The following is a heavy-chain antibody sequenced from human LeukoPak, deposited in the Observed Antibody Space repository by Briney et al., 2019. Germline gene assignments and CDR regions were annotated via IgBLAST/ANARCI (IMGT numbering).Heavy chain of an antibody. CDR2: IYYSGST. V-gene: IGHV4-59*01. D-gene: IGHD6-13*01. J-gene: IGHJ3*02. CDR3: ARVGGGSSSWYSLGAFDI. Sequence: SETLPLTCTVSGGSISSYYWSWMRQPPGKGLEWIGYIYYSGSTNYNPSLKSRVTISVDTSKNQFSLKLSSVTAADTAVYYCARVGGGSSSWYSLGAFDIWGQGTMVTVSS. CDR1: GGSISSYY.